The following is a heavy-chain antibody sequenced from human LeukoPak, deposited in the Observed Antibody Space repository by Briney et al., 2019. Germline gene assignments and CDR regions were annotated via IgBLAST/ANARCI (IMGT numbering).Heavy chain of an antibody. CDR3: ARRRTIGYFDY. V-gene: IGHV4-38-2*01. D-gene: IGHD1-1*01. J-gene: IGHJ4*02. CDR1: GYSISSGYY. CDR2: IYHSGST. Sequence: PSETLSLTCAVFGYSISSGYYWGWIRQPPGKGLEWIGSIYHSGSTYYNPSLKSRVTISVDTSKNQFSLKLSSVTAADTAVYYCARRRTIGYFDYWGQGTLVTVSS.